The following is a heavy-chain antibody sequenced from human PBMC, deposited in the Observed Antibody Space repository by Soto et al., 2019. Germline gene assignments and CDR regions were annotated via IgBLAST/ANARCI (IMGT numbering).Heavy chain of an antibody. D-gene: IGHD4-17*01. J-gene: IGHJ4*02. CDR2: MNPNSGNT. CDR1: GYTFTSYD. Sequence: QVQLVQSGAEVKKPGASVKVSCKASGYTFTSYDINWVRQATGQGLEWMGWMNPNSGNTGYAQKFQSRVTMTSNTSIRTAYTELTSLGSEDTAVSYCARSPNDYGDRHWGQGTLVTVSS. V-gene: IGHV1-8*01. CDR3: ARSPNDYGDRH.